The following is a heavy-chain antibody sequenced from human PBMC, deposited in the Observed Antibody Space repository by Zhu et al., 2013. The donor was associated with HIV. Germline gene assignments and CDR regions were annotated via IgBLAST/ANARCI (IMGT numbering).Heavy chain of an antibody. J-gene: IGHJ4*02. CDR1: GGTFSSYA. CDR3: TRSYDSTDYYSY. V-gene: IGHV1-69*01. CDR2: IIPIFGTT. D-gene: IGHD3-22*01. Sequence: QVQLVQSGAEVKKPGSSVKVSCKASGGTFSSYAINWVRQAPGQGLEWMGGIIPIFGTTNYAQKFQGRVTFTADESTSTAYVELSSLRSEDTAVYYCTRSYDSTDYYSYWGQGTLVTVSS.